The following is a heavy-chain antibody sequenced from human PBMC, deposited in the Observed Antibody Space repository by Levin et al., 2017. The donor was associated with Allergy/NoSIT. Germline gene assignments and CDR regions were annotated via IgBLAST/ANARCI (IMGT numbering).Heavy chain of an antibody. J-gene: IGHJ4*02. D-gene: IGHD3-22*01. V-gene: IGHV3-30*18. Sequence: PGGSLRLSCAASGFTFSSYGMHWVRQAPGKGLEWVAVISYDGSNKYYADSVKGRFTISRDNSKNTLYLQMNSLRAEDTAVYYCAKDKVWVVRYYFDYWGQGTLVTVSS. CDR1: GFTFSSYG. CDR3: AKDKVWVVRYYFDY. CDR2: ISYDGSNK.